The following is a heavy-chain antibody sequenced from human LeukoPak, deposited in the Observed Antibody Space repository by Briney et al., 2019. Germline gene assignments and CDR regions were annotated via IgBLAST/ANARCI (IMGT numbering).Heavy chain of an antibody. CDR1: GFTFNNYA. Sequence: GGSPRLSCAASGFTFNNYAMSWVRQAPGKGLEWVSAISASGGTTYYADSVKGRFTISRDNSENTLSLQMNSLRAEDTAVYYCAKEPREYCSSTSCPNWFDSWGQGTLVTVSS. J-gene: IGHJ5*01. V-gene: IGHV3-23*01. CDR3: AKEPREYCSSTSCPNWFDS. CDR2: ISASGGTT. D-gene: IGHD2-2*01.